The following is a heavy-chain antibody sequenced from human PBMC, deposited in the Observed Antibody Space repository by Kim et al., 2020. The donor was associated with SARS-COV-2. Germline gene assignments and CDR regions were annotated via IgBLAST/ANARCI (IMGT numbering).Heavy chain of an antibody. J-gene: IGHJ4*02. D-gene: IGHD6-13*01. V-gene: IGHV3-33*01. Sequence: ADSVKGRFTISRDNSKNTLYLQMTSLRAEDTAVYYCARVGGASSWPPGGYWGQGTLVTVSS. CDR3: ARVGGASSWPPGGY.